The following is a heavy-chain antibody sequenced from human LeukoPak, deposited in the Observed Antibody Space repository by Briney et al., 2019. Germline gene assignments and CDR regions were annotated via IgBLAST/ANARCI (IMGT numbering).Heavy chain of an antibody. Sequence: ASVKVSCKVSGYTFIDYSIQWVRQAPGQGLEWMGEINPNNGDTNFAPEFQGRVTMTRDTSITTAFMELSSLRYADTAIYYCATHCSGTACFYYWGQATLVTVSS. CDR1: GYTFIDYS. V-gene: IGHV1-2*02. CDR2: INPNNGDT. CDR3: ATHCSGTACFYY. J-gene: IGHJ4*02. D-gene: IGHD2-2*01.